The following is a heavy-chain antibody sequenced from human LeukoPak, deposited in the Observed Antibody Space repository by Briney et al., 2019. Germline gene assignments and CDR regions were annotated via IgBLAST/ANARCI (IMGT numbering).Heavy chain of an antibody. D-gene: IGHD1-26*01. Sequence: GGSLRLSCAASGFTFSVYEMNWVRQAPGKGLEWISYISSSGSTISYADSVKGRFTISRDNSKNSLYLQMNSLRAEDTALYYCAKDLDRKWELLNWIGIDYWGQGTLVTVSS. V-gene: IGHV3-48*03. CDR3: AKDLDRKWELLNWIGIDY. CDR2: ISSSGSTI. CDR1: GFTFSVYE. J-gene: IGHJ4*02.